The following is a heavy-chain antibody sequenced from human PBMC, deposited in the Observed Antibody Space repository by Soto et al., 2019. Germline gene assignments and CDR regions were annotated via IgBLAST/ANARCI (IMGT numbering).Heavy chain of an antibody. CDR3: ASGTYYYDSSGYFWLDP. V-gene: IGHV5-51*01. CDR2: IYPGDSDT. D-gene: IGHD3-22*01. J-gene: IGHJ5*02. Sequence: GESLKISCKGSVYSFTSYWIGWVRQMPGKGLEWMGIIYPGDSDTRYSPSFQGQVTISADKSISTAYLQWSSLKASDTAMYYCASGTYYYDSSGYFWLDPWGQGTLVTVSS. CDR1: VYSFTSYW.